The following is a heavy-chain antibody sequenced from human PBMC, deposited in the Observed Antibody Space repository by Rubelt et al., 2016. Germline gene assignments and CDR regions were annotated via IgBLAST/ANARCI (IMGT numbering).Heavy chain of an antibody. D-gene: IGHD1-26*01. Sequence: GGSLRLSCAASGFPFSGYEMNWVRPAPGKGRGGVSDISDSGTTIYYADSVKGRFTSSRDNSKNTLYLQMNSLSAEDTAVYYCARWADSSFDPWGQGTLVTVSS. J-gene: IGHJ5*02. V-gene: IGHV3-48*03. CDR2: ISDSGTTI. CDR1: GFPFSGYE. CDR3: ARWADSSFDP.